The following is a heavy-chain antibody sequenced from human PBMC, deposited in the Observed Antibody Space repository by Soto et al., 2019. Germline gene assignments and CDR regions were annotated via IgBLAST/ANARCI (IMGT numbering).Heavy chain of an antibody. D-gene: IGHD4-17*01. Sequence: QVTLKESGPVLVKPTETLTLTCTVSGFSLDNGRMGVSWIRQPPGKPLEWLAHFFSDAERSYSASMQSRLTMSMDTSGSQVVLIMTNMDPVDTATYYCARMDGVSSYYAMDVWGQGTTVTVSS. CDR1: GFSLDNGRMG. J-gene: IGHJ6*02. CDR3: ARMDGVSSYYAMDV. CDR2: FFSDAER. V-gene: IGHV2-26*01.